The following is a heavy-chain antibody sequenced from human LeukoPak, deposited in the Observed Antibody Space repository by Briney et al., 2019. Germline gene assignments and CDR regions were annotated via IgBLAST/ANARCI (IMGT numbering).Heavy chain of an antibody. CDR1: GFTFNNCG. V-gene: IGHV3-30*02. CDR3: AKDLHGGYSSDY. J-gene: IGHJ4*02. D-gene: IGHD3-22*01. CDR2: IGYAGIDI. Sequence: GGSLRLSCAASGFTFNNCGMHWVRQAPGKGLEWLSFIGYAGIDIFYADSGKGRFTISKDNSKATLYLQMNSLRPDDTALYYCAKDLHGGYSSDYWGRGTLVTVSS.